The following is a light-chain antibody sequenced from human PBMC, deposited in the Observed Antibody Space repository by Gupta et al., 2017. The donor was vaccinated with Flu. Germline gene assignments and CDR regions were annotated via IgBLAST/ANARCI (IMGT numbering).Light chain of an antibody. J-gene: IGKJ2*01. CDR2: KAS. V-gene: IGKV1-5*03. CDR3: HQYHSYPYT. Sequence: DRVTITCRASQTILSLLAWYQQKPGKAPGLLIYKASTLESGVPSRFSGSGSGTEFTLTITSLQPGDFATYYCHQYHSYPYTFGQGTKLEIK. CDR1: QTILSL.